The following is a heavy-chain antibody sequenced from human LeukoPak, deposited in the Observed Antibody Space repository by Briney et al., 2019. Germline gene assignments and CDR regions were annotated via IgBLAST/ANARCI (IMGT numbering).Heavy chain of an antibody. Sequence: PGGSLRLSCAASGFTVSSNYMSWVRQAPGKGLEWVSVIYSGGSTYYADSVKGRFTISRDNSKNTLYLQMNSLRAEDTAVYYCAKDQEIVVVPYYFDYWGQGTLVTVSS. CDR3: AKDQEIVVVPYYFDY. D-gene: IGHD2-2*01. CDR2: IYSGGST. V-gene: IGHV3-53*01. J-gene: IGHJ4*02. CDR1: GFTVSSNY.